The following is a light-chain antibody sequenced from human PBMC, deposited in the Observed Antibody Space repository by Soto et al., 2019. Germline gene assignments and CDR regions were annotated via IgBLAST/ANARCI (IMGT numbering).Light chain of an antibody. CDR3: QQYGSSPLT. J-gene: IGKJ1*01. CDR2: GAS. Sequence: EIVLTQSPGTLSLSPGERVTLSCRASQSVSSTYLAWYQQKPGQAPRLLIYGASSRAAGLPDRFSGSGSGTDFTLTINRLEPEDFAVYYCQQYGSSPLTFGQGTKVEIK. CDR1: QSVSSTY. V-gene: IGKV3-20*01.